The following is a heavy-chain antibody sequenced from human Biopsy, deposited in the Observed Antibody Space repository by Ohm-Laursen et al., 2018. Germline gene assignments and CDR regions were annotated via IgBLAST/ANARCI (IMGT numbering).Heavy chain of an antibody. V-gene: IGHV3-23*01. CDR2: IRGSGGNT. CDR3: AKGGYCTTSSCYMDLDY. CDR1: GLTFRDYA. D-gene: IGHD2-2*02. Sequence: SLRLSCAASGLTFRDYAMNWVRQAPGKGLEWVSTIRGSGGNTYSADSGRGRFTVSRDCSKTTLYLQMSSLSAEDTAFYYCAKGGYCTTSSCYMDLDYWGQGTLVTVSS. J-gene: IGHJ4*02.